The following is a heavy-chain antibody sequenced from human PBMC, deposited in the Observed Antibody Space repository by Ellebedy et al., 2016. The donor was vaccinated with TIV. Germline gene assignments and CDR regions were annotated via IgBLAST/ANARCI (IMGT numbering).Heavy chain of an antibody. J-gene: IGHJ4*02. V-gene: IGHV3-23*01. CDR3: AKGSSSGFMYDRVGFEY. CDR1: GFTFGSFA. D-gene: IGHD3-22*01. Sequence: GGSLRLSCAASGFTFGSFAMHWVRQAPGKGLEWLSVISGDGTSTYLADSVKGRFTLTRDNSKKTLYLEMNRLRADDTAVYYCAKGSSSGFMYDRVGFEYWGQGTLVSVSS. CDR2: ISGDGTST.